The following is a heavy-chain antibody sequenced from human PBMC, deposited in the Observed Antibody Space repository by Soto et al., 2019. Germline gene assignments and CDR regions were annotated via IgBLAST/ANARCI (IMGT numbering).Heavy chain of an antibody. D-gene: IGHD5-18*01. Sequence: GGSLRLSCAASGFTFSSYAMSWVRQAPGKGLEWVSAISGSGGSTYYADSVKGRFTISRDNSKNTLYLQMNSLRAEDTAVYYCAKGQWIQLWVIYFRYWGQGTLVTVSS. CDR1: GFTFSSYA. V-gene: IGHV3-23*01. CDR2: ISGSGGST. CDR3: AKGQWIQLWVIYFRY. J-gene: IGHJ4*02.